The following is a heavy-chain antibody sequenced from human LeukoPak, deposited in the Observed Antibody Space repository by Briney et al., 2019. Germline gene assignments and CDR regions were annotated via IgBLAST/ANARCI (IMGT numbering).Heavy chain of an antibody. CDR3: AREYYDSSGYLLDAFDT. V-gene: IGHV3-30*04. CDR2: ISYDGSNK. D-gene: IGHD3-22*01. Sequence: GGSLRLSCAASGFTFSSYAMHWVRQAPGKGLEWVAVISYDGSNKYYADSVKGRFTISRDNSKNTLYLQMNSLRAEDTAVYYCAREYYDSSGYLLDAFDTWGQGTMVTVSS. J-gene: IGHJ3*02. CDR1: GFTFSSYA.